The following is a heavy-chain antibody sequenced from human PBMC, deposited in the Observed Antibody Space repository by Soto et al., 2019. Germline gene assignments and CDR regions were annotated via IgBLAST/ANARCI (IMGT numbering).Heavy chain of an antibody. CDR3: AKVNGSGWYGSPGY. Sequence: EVQLVESGGGLVQPGRSLRLSCAASGFTFDDYAMHWVRPAPGKGLEWVSGSSWNSGSIGYADSVKGRFTVSSDIAKNSLYLQMNSLRAEAAALYSCAKVNGSGWYGSPGYLGQGTLVSVCS. D-gene: IGHD6-19*01. CDR1: GFTFDDYA. J-gene: IGHJ4*02. CDR2: SSWNSGSI. V-gene: IGHV3-9*01.